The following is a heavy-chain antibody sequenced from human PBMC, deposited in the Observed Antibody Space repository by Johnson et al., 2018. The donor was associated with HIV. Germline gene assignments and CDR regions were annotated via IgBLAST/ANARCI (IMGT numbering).Heavy chain of an antibody. Sequence: VQLVESGGGLVQPGGSLRLSCVASGFTFTSYDMHWVRQATGEGLDWISAIGTAGDTLYPGSVKGRFTISRDNAKNSLYLQMNSLSPGDTAVYYCARENWGQRMNAFDILGQGTMVTVSS. CDR2: IGTAGDT. D-gene: IGHD7-27*01. V-gene: IGHV3-13*01. J-gene: IGHJ3*02. CDR1: GFTFTSYD. CDR3: ARENWGQRMNAFDI.